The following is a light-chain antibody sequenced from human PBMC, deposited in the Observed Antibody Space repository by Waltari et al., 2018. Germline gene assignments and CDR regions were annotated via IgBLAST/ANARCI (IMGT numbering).Light chain of an antibody. Sequence: QSTLTKPASGSGSPGHSITISCTGTSSDVGSYNLVSWFQQHPGKAPKLMIYGVSKRPSGVSTRFSGSKSGNTASLTISGLQAEDEADYHCCSYAGSFTVIFGGGTKLTVL. J-gene: IGLJ2*01. CDR3: CSYAGSFTVI. CDR1: SSDVGSYNL. CDR2: GVS. V-gene: IGLV2-23*02.